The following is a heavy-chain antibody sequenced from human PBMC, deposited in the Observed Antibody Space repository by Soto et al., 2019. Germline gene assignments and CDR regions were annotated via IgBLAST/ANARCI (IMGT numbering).Heavy chain of an antibody. J-gene: IGHJ4*02. D-gene: IGHD6-19*01. CDR1: GFTFSAVY. Sequence: QVQLEESGGGLVKPGGSLRLSCAASGFTFSAVYMSWIRQAPNKGLEYISYISSSGTSANYADSVKGRFTISRHNAKNSLYLQMNSLRAEDTAVYYCARDRGAVTGQYFDYWGQGALVTVSS. V-gene: IGHV3-11*05. CDR3: ARDRGAVTGQYFDY. CDR2: ISSSGTSA.